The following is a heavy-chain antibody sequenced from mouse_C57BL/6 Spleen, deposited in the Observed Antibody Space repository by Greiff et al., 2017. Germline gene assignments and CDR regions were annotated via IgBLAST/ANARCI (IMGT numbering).Heavy chain of an antibody. CDR2: IYPGDGDT. V-gene: IGHV1-80*01. CDR1: GYAFSSYW. CDR3: AREGDYGNYGWFAY. Sequence: QVQLKESGAELVKPGASVKISCKASGYAFSSYWMNWVKQRPGKGLEWIGQIYPGDGDTNYNGKFKGKATLTADKSSSTAYMQLSSLTSEDSAVYFCAREGDYGNYGWFAYWGQGTLVTVSA. J-gene: IGHJ3*01. D-gene: IGHD2-1*01.